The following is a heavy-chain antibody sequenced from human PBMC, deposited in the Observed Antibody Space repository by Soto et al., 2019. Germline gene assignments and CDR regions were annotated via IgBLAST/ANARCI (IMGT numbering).Heavy chain of an antibody. J-gene: IGHJ6*02. V-gene: IGHV1-58*01. D-gene: IGHD1-26*01. CDR2: IVVGSGNT. CDR3: AAEGATTFPYYYGMDV. Sequence: QMQLVQSGPEVKKPGTSVKVSCKASGFTFTSSAVQWVRQARGQRLEWIGWIVVGSGNTNYAQKFQERVTITRDMXTXXAYMELSSLRSEDTAVYYCAAEGATTFPYYYGMDVWGQGTTVTVSS. CDR1: GFTFTSSA.